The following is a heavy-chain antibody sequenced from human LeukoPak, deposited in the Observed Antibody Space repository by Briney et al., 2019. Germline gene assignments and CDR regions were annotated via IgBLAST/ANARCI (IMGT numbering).Heavy chain of an antibody. CDR3: ARRPIRDFDWLPAGFDY. CDR2: INHSGST. J-gene: IGHJ4*02. Sequence: SETLSLTCAVSVGSFSGYYWSWIRQPPVKGLEWIGDINHSGSTNYNPYLKSRVTISVDTSKNQFSLKLSSVTAADTAVYYCARRPIRDFDWLPAGFDYWGQGTLVTVSS. CDR1: VGSFSGYY. V-gene: IGHV4-34*01. D-gene: IGHD3-9*01.